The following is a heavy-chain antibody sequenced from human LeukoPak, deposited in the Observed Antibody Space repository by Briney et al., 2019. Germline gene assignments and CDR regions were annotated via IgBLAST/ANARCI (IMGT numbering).Heavy chain of an antibody. D-gene: IGHD1-14*01. CDR3: AREPFNC. CDR1: AGSFSGYY. V-gene: IGHV4-34*01. J-gene: IGHJ4*02. CDR2: INHSGST. Sequence: SETLSRNGAVYAGSFSGYYWVWIRHRPGNGREWMGNINHSGSTYDHPSLNSRITISVATSKNQFSLKLSSVTAAETAVYYCAREPFNCWGQGTLVTVS.